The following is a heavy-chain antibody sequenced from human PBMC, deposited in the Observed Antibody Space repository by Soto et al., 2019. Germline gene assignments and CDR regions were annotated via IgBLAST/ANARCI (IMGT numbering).Heavy chain of an antibody. Sequence: SGPTLVNPTQTLTLTCTFSGFSLSTSGMCVSWIRQPPGKALEWLARIDWDDYKSYSTSLRTRLTISKDTSKNQVVLTMTNMDPADIATYYCARIPRSSSGSYTYFDYWGQGTLVTVSS. D-gene: IGHD1-26*01. CDR1: GFSLSTSGMC. V-gene: IGHV2-70*11. CDR3: ARIPRSSSGSYTYFDY. J-gene: IGHJ4*02. CDR2: IDWDDYK.